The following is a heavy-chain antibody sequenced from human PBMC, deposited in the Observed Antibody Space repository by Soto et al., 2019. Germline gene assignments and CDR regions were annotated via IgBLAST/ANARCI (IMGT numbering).Heavy chain of an antibody. CDR2: INAGNGNT. CDR1: GYTFTSYA. Sequence: ASRKVSCKASGYTFTSYAMHWVRQAPGQRLEWMGWINAGNGNTKYSQKFQGRVTITRDTSASTAYMELSSLRSEDTAVYYCARSIVVVTALDDWGQGTLVTVSS. J-gene: IGHJ4*02. CDR3: ARSIVVVTALDD. V-gene: IGHV1-3*01. D-gene: IGHD2-21*02.